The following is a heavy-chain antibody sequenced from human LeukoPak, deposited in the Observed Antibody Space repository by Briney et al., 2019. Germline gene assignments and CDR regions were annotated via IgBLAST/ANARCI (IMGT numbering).Heavy chain of an antibody. V-gene: IGHV3-30*02. J-gene: IGHJ6*03. CDR2: IRYDGSNK. CDR3: ARVGGQRFLEWLEYYYYMDV. Sequence: PGGSLRLSCAASGFTFSYYGIHWVRQAPGKGLEWVAYIRYDGSNKYYADSVKGRFTISRDNSKNTLYLQMNSLRTEDTAVYYCARVGGQRFLEWLEYYYYMDVWGKGTTVTVSS. CDR1: GFTFSYYG. D-gene: IGHD3-3*01.